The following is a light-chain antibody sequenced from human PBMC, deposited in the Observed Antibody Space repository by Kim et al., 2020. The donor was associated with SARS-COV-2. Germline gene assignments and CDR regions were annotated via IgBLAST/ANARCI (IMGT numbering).Light chain of an antibody. CDR1: SSDVGIFNL. CDR2: EVT. CDR3: CSYAGTTTFCV. V-gene: IGLV2-23*02. Sequence: QSALTQPASVSGSRGQSITIPCTGTSSDVGIFNLVSWFQLRPGKAPKLIISEVTTRPSGISDRFSGSKSGNTSSLTISGLQTEDEADYYCCSYAGTTTFCVFGTGTKVTVL. J-gene: IGLJ1*01.